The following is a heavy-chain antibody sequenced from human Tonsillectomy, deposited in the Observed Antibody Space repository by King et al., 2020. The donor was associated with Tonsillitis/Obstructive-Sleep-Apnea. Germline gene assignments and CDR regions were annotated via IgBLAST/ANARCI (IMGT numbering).Heavy chain of an antibody. CDR3: ARWGYDFWSGPHYFDY. D-gene: IGHD3-3*01. V-gene: IGHV4-34*01. CDR1: GGSFSGYY. Sequence: VQLQQWGAGLLKPSETLSLTCAVSGGSFSGYYWSWIRQPPGKGLEWIGEINHSGSTNYNPSLKSRVTISVDTSKNQFSLKLSSVTAADTAVYYCARWGYDFWSGPHYFDYWGQGTLVTVSS. J-gene: IGHJ4*02. CDR2: INHSGST.